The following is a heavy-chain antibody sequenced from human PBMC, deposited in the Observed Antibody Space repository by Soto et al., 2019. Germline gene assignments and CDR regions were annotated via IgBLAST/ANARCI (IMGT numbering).Heavy chain of an antibody. J-gene: IGHJ6*02. CDR2: IYPGDSDT. CDR1: GYSFTSYW. D-gene: IGHD6-13*01. V-gene: IGHV5-51*01. CDR3: ARHTPHYRSWYYYNRYYGMHV. Sequence: PGESLKISCQVSGYSFTSYWIGWVRQMPGKGLEWMGIIYPGDSDTRYSPSFQGHVTISADKSISTAYLQWSSLKASDTAMYYCARHTPHYRSWYYYNRYYGMHVCGEGTTLTV.